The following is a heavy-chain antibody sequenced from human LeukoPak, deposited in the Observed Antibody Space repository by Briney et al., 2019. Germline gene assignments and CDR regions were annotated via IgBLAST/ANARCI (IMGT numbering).Heavy chain of an antibody. V-gene: IGHV3-30*18. D-gene: IGHD6-13*01. Sequence: GGSLKLSCAASGFTFSSFGMHWVRQAPGKELEGVTVLPYDGSKKFYADSVKGRFTISRDNSKNTLYLQMNSLRAEDTAVYYCAKELAAGGPQDYWGQGTLVTVSS. J-gene: IGHJ4*02. CDR1: GFTFSSFG. CDR3: AKELAAGGPQDY. CDR2: LPYDGSKK.